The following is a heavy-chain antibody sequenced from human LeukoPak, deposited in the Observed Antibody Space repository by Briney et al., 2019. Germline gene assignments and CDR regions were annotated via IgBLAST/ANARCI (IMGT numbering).Heavy chain of an antibody. J-gene: IGHJ4*02. CDR1: GFTFSSYG. CDR3: ARDSYSSGSLDY. V-gene: IGHV3-30*03. Sequence: GGSLRLSCAASGFTFSSYGMHWVRQAPGKGLEWVAVISYDGSNKYYADSVKGRFTISRDNSKNTLYLQMNSLRAEDTAVYYCARDSYSSGSLDYWGQGTLVTVSS. CDR2: ISYDGSNK. D-gene: IGHD6-19*01.